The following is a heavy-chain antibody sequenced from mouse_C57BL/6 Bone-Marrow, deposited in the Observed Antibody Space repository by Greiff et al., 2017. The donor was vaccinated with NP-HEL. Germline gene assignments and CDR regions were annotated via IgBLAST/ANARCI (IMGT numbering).Heavy chain of an antibody. CDR2: INPNNGGT. CDR1: GYTFTDYY. J-gene: IGHJ2*01. CDR3: ARSPLLRDDY. V-gene: IGHV1-26*01. Sequence: VQLQQSGPELVKPGASVKISCKASGYTFTDYYMNWVKQSHGKSLEWIGDINPNNGGTSYNQKFKGKATLTVDKSSSTAYLELRSLTSEDSAVYYCARSPLLRDDYWGQGTTLTVSS. D-gene: IGHD1-2*01.